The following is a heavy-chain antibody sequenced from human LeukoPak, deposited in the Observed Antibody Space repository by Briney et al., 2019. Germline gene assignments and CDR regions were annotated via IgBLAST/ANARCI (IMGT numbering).Heavy chain of an antibody. CDR1: GYSISSGYY. CDR3: ARADSGVDY. D-gene: IGHD2-15*01. J-gene: IGHJ4*02. V-gene: IGHV4-38-2*02. Sequence: SETLSLTCTVSGYSISSGYYWGWIRQPPGKGLEWIGSIYHSGSTYYNPSLKSRVTISVDTSKNQFSLKLSSVTAADTAVYYCARADSGVDYWGQGTLVTVSS. CDR2: IYHSGST.